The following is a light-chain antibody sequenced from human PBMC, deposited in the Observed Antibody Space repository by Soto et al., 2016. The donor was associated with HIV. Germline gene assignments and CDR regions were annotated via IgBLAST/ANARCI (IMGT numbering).Light chain of an antibody. CDR1: NIGTKG. CDR2: DDS. Sequence: SYELTQPPSVSVAPGKTARITCGGNNIGTKGVHWYQQKPGQAPVLVVYDDSDRPSGIPERFSGSNSGNTATLTISRVEAGDEADYFCQVWDNGSDHGDVIFGGGTKLTVL. V-gene: IGLV3-21*03. CDR3: QVWDNGSDHGDVI. J-gene: IGLJ2*01.